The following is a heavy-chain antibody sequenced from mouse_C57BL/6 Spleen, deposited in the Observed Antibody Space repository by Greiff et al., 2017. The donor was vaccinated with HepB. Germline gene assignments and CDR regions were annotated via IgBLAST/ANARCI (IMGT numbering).Heavy chain of an antibody. V-gene: IGHV1-15*01. CDR1: GYTFTDYE. CDR2: IDPETGGT. Sequence: VKLQESGAELVRPGASVTLSCKASGYTFTDYEMHWVKQTPVHGLEWIGAIDPETGGTAYNQKFKGKAILTADKSSSTAYMELRSLTSEDSAVYYCTRSITTVVAPGAYWGQGTLVTVSA. J-gene: IGHJ3*01. D-gene: IGHD1-1*01. CDR3: TRSITTVVAPGAY.